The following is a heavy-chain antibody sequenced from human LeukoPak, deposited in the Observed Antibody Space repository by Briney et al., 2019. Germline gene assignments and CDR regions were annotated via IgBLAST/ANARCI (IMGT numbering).Heavy chain of an antibody. D-gene: IGHD4/OR15-4a*01. CDR1: GVTVSNFW. CDR3: ARDVDYANPRHDY. V-gene: IGHV3-7*01. Sequence: GRSLRLSCAAAGVTVSNFWMSCVPQAPGKGLEWVANINLDGSQKYYVDSLKGRFTISRDNAKNSLYLQMNSLRAEDTAVYYCARDVDYANPRHDYWGQGTLVTVSS. J-gene: IGHJ4*02. CDR2: INLDGSQK.